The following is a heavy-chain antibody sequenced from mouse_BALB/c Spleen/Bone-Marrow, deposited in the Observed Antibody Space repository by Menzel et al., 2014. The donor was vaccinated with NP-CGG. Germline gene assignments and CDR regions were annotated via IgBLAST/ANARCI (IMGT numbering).Heavy chain of an antibody. CDR1: GFSLTTYG. Sequence: VQRVESGPGLVAPSQSLSITCTVSGFSLTTYGVHWVRQPPGKGLEWLGVIWAGGSTNYSSALMSRLSISKDNSKSQVFLKMNSLQTDDTAMYYCARAHYDYVLFDYWGQGTTLTVSS. J-gene: IGHJ2*01. CDR2: IWAGGST. CDR3: ARAHYDYVLFDY. D-gene: IGHD2-4*01. V-gene: IGHV2-9*02.